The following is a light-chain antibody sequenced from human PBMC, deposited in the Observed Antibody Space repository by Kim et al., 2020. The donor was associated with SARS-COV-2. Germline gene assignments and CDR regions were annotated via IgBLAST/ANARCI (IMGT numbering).Light chain of an antibody. CDR1: QSISSW. V-gene: IGKV1-5*03. J-gene: IGKJ5*01. CDR2: MAS. Sequence: ASIGDRVTITCRASQSISSWLAWYQQKAGKAPKLLIYMASSLESGVPSRFSGSGSGTECTLTISSLQPDDLATYYCQQYNSYSITFGQGTRLEIK. CDR3: QQYNSYSIT.